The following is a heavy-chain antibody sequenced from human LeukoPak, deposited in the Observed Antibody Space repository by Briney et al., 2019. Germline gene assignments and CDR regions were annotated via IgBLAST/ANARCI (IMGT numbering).Heavy chain of an antibody. D-gene: IGHD2-2*01. Sequence: ASVKVSCKASGGTFSSYAISWVRQAPGQGLEWMGGIIPIFGTANYAQKFQGRVTITTDESTSTAYVELSSLRSEDTAVYYCARGPIVVVPAAKYYFDYWGQGTLVTVSS. V-gene: IGHV1-69*05. CDR1: GGTFSSYA. CDR3: ARGPIVVVPAAKYYFDY. J-gene: IGHJ4*02. CDR2: IIPIFGTA.